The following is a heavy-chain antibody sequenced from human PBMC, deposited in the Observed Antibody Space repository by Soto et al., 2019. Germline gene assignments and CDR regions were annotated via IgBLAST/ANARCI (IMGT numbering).Heavy chain of an antibody. V-gene: IGHV1-24*01. CDR2: FDPENGET. CDR1: GYTLSELS. CDR3: AIVKRRGAFDI. Sequence: ASVKVSCKVAGYTLSELSMHWVRQAPGKGLEWMGGFDPENGETIYAQKFQGRVTMTEDTSTDTAHMELSSLRSEDTAVYYCAIVKRRGAFDIWGQGTMVTV. J-gene: IGHJ3*02.